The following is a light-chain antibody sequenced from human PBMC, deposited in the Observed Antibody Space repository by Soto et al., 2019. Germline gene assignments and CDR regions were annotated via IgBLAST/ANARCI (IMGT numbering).Light chain of an antibody. CDR2: AAS. Sequence: DIPMTPSPSSLSASVGDRVTITCRASQSISSYLNWYQQKPGKAPKLLIYAASSLQGGVPSRFSGTGSGTDFTLTISSLQPEDFATYYCQQSYSTPWTFGQGNKVDIK. J-gene: IGKJ1*01. CDR1: QSISSY. CDR3: QQSYSTPWT. V-gene: IGKV1-39*01.